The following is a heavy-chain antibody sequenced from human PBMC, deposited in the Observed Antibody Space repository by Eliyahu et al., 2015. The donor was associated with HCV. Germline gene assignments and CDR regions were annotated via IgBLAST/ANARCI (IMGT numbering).Heavy chain of an antibody. J-gene: IGHJ4*02. Sequence: EVQLVESGGGLVQPGGSLRLSCAASGFXFSDYRMDWLRQAPGKGLEWVGRIRHKALSYTTEYAASVKGRFTVSRDDSQNSLYLQMNSLKTEDTAVYYCARDAGNYCWDYWGQGTLVTVSS. V-gene: IGHV3-72*01. CDR3: ARDAGNYCWDY. CDR2: IRHKALSYTT. CDR1: GFXFSDYR. D-gene: IGHD1-26*01.